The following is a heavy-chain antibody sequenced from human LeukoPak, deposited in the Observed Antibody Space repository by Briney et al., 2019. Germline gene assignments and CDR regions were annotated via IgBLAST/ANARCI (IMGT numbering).Heavy chain of an antibody. CDR2: INPNSGGT. J-gene: IGHJ4*02. V-gene: IGHV1-2*02. D-gene: IGHD6-6*01. Sequence: ASVKVSCKASGYTFTGYYMHWVRQAPGQGLEWMGWINPNSGGTNYAQKFQGRVTMTRDTSISTAYMELSRLRSDDTAVYYCVRRHSIAARPGFDYWGQGTLVTVSS. CDR1: GYTFTGYY. CDR3: VRRHSIAARPGFDY.